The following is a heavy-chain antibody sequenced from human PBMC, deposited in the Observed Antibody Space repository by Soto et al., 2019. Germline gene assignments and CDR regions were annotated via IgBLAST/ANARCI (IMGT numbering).Heavy chain of an antibody. J-gene: IGHJ5*02. CDR3: AKGPATLITMVRGVKNWFDP. D-gene: IGHD3-10*01. CDR2: ISGSGGST. Sequence: GGSLRLSCAASGFTFSSYAMSWVRQAPGKGLEWVSAISGSGGSTYYADSVKGRFTISRDNSKNTLYLQMNSLRAEDTAVYYCAKGPATLITMVRGVKNWFDPWGQGTLVTVSS. V-gene: IGHV3-23*01. CDR1: GFTFSSYA.